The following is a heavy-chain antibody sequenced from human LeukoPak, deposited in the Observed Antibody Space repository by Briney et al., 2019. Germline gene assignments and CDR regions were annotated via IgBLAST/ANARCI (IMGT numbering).Heavy chain of an antibody. CDR1: GFTFSSYS. V-gene: IGHV3-48*01. D-gene: IGHD3-10*01. CDR2: ISSSSSTI. CDR3: AREFVGYYYGSGSYDLDS. J-gene: IGHJ4*02. Sequence: TGGSLRLSCAASGFTFSSYSMNWVRQAPGKGLEWVSYISSSSSTIYYADSVKGRFTISRDNAKNSLYLQMNSLRAEDTAVYYCAREFVGYYYGSGSYDLDSWGQGTLVTVSS.